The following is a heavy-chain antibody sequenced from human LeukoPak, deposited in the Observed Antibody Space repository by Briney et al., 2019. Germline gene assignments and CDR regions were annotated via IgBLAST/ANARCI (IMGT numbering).Heavy chain of an antibody. CDR3: ARGYSSSWYEIGYYYYMDV. D-gene: IGHD6-13*01. J-gene: IGHJ6*03. CDR2: INHSGST. Sequence: SETLSLTCAVYGGSFSGYYWSWIRQPPGKGLEWIGEINHSGSTNYNPSLKSRVTISVDTSKNQFSLKLSSVTAADTAVYYCARGYSSSWYEIGYYYYMDVWGKGTTVTVSS. CDR1: GGSFSGYY. V-gene: IGHV4-34*01.